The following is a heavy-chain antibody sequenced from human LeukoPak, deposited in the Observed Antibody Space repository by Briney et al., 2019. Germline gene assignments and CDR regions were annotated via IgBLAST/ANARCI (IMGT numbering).Heavy chain of an antibody. V-gene: IGHV3-9*01. CDR2: ISWNSGSI. D-gene: IGHD1-26*01. J-gene: IGHJ4*02. CDR3: AGGWDLSTFDY. Sequence: PGGSLRLSCAASGFTFDDYAMHWVRQAPGKGLEWVSGISWNSGSIGYADSVKGRFTISRDNAKNSLYLQMNSLRAEDTALYYCAGGWDLSTFDYWGQGTLVTVSS. CDR1: GFTFDDYA.